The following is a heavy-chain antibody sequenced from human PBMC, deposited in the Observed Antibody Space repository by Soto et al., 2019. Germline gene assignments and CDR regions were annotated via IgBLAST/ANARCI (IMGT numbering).Heavy chain of an antibody. D-gene: IGHD4-17*01. CDR1: GFTFSNYG. CDR3: AKDLSRWPHYAFDS. Sequence: QPGGSLRLSCAASGFTFSNYGMDWVRQAPGKGLEWVSGISTNGDTANYADPVKGRFTISRDNSKNALYMQMNGLRPEDTAVYYCAKDLSRWPHYAFDSWGQGTLVTVSS. J-gene: IGHJ5*01. V-gene: IGHV3-23*01. CDR2: ISTNGDTA.